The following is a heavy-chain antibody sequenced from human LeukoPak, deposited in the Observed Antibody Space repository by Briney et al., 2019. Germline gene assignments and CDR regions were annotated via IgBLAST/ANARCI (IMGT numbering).Heavy chain of an antibody. V-gene: IGHV4-59*01. D-gene: IGHD6-19*01. CDR1: GGSISSYY. J-gene: IGHJ4*02. CDR3: ARGGGDSSGWSLFDY. CDR2: IYYSGST. Sequence: SETLSLTCTVSGGSISSYYWSWIRQPPGKGLEWIGYIYYSGSTNYNPSLKSRVTISADTSKNQFSLKLSSVTAADTAVYYCARGGGDSSGWSLFDYWGQGTLVTVSS.